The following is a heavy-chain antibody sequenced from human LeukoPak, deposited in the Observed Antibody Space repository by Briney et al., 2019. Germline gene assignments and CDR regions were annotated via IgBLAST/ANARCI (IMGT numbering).Heavy chain of an antibody. J-gene: IGHJ4*02. CDR2: INPNSGGT. V-gene: IGHV1-2*02. CDR3: ARQTVLGDFDY. Sequence: ASVKVSCKASGGTFSSYAISWVRQAPGQGLEWMGWINPNSGGTNYAQKFQGRVTMTRDTSISTAYMELSRLRSDDTAVYYCARQTVLGDFDYWGQGTLVTVSS. D-gene: IGHD1-1*01. CDR1: GGTFSSYA.